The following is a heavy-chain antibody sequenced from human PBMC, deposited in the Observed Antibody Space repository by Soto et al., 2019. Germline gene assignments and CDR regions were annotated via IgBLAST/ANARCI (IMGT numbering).Heavy chain of an antibody. CDR1: GGSISSGGYS. J-gene: IGHJ5*02. V-gene: IGHV4-30-2*01. D-gene: IGHD5-18*01. CDR2: IYHSGST. CDR3: ARAHEDTATDWFDP. Sequence: QLQLQESGSGLVKPSQTLSLTCAVSGGSISSGGYSWSWIRQPPGKGLEWIGYIYHSGSTYYNPSLKSRVTISVDRSKNQYSLKLSSVTAADTAVYYCARAHEDTATDWFDPWGQGTLVTVSS.